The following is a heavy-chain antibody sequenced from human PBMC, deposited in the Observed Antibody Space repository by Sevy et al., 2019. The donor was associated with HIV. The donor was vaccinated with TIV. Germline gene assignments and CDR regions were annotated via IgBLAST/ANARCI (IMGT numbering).Heavy chain of an antibody. CDR2: ISSSSTI. Sequence: GGSLRLSCAASGFTFSSYSMNWVRQAPGKGLEWVSYISSSSTIYYADSVKGRFTISRDNAKNSLYLQMNSLRDEDTAVYYCARGDVDTAMYTLNYYYGMDVWGQGTTVTVSS. CDR1: GFTFSSYS. CDR3: ARGDVDTAMYTLNYYYGMDV. J-gene: IGHJ6*02. D-gene: IGHD5-18*01. V-gene: IGHV3-48*02.